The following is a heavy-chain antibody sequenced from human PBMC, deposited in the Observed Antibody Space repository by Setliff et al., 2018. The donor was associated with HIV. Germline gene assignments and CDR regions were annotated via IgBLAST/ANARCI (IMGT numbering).Heavy chain of an antibody. CDR2: INHRGAT. CDR1: GYSISNGSY. J-gene: IGHJ4*02. CDR3: ARDPHDYGDLPRCFDY. Sequence: SETLSLTCNVSGYSISNGSYWGRIRQPPGEGLEWIANINHRGATSYNPSLKSRVTISSDTSKNQFSLSLTSVTAADTAVYYCARDPHDYGDLPRCFDYWGQGALVTVSS. D-gene: IGHD4-17*01. V-gene: IGHV4-38-2*02.